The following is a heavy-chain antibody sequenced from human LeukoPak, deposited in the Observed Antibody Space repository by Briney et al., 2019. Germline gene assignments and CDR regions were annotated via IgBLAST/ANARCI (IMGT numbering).Heavy chain of an antibody. CDR3: ASWLGRGYSGYDPDY. CDR2: IYYSGST. Sequence: PSETLSLTCTVSGGSISSYYWSWIRQPPGKGLEWIGYIYYSGSTNYNPSLKSRVTISVDRSKNQFSLKLSSVTAADTAVYYCASWLGRGYSGYDPDYWGQGTLVTVSS. CDR1: GGSISSYY. V-gene: IGHV4-59*12. D-gene: IGHD5-12*01. J-gene: IGHJ4*02.